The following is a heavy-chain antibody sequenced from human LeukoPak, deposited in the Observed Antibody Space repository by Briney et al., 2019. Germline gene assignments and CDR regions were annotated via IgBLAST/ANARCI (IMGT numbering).Heavy chain of an antibody. CDR3: ARDSTYYYGSGSSGPHYFDY. V-gene: IGHV3-30*04. Sequence: GGSLRLSCAASGFTFSSYAMPWVRQAPGKGLEWVAVISYDGGNTYYADSVKGRFTISRDNSKNTLYLQLNSLRAEDTAVYYCARDSTYYYGSGSSGPHYFDYWGQGTLVTVSS. CDR1: GFTFSSYA. CDR2: ISYDGGNT. D-gene: IGHD3-10*01. J-gene: IGHJ4*02.